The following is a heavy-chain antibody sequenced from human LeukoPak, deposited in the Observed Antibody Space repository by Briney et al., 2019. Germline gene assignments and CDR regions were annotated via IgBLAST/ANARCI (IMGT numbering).Heavy chain of an antibody. CDR1: GGSISSGGYY. CDR3: ARVRFLELTYGMDV. V-gene: IGHV4-31*03. Sequence: PSETLSLTCTVSGGSISSGGYYWSWIRQHPGKGLEWIGYIYYSGSTYYNPSLKSRVTISVDTSKNQFSLKLSSVTAADTAVYYCARVRFLELTYGMDVWGQGTTVTVSS. CDR2: IYYSGST. D-gene: IGHD3-3*01. J-gene: IGHJ6*02.